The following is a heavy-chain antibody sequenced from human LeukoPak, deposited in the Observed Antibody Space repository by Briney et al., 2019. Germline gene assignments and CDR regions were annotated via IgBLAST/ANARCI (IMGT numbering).Heavy chain of an antibody. Sequence: GGSLRLSCAASGFTFSSSAMSWVRQAPGKGLEWMSAISSSGGNKYYTDSVKGRFTISRDNSKNTLYLQMNSLRVEDTAVYYCAKASSSSGDWGQGTLVTVSS. D-gene: IGHD6-13*01. J-gene: IGHJ4*02. CDR2: ISSSGGNK. CDR1: GFTFSSSA. V-gene: IGHV3-23*01. CDR3: AKASSSSGD.